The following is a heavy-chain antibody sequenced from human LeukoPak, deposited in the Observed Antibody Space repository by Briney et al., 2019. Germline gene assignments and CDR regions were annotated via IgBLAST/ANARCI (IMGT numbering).Heavy chain of an antibody. D-gene: IGHD2-8*01. CDR2: INHSGST. V-gene: IGHV4-34*01. Sequence: SETLSLTCAVYGGSFSGYYWSWIRQPPGKGLEWIGEINHSGSTNYNPSLKSRATISVDTSKNQFSLKLSSVTAADTAVYYCARVPVLMVYAIRQYYFDYWGQGTLVTVSS. J-gene: IGHJ4*02. CDR1: GGSFSGYY. CDR3: ARVPVLMVYAIRQYYFDY.